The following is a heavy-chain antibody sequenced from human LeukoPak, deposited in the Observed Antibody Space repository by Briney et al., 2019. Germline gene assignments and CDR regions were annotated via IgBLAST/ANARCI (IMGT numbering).Heavy chain of an antibody. CDR2: ISSSSSYI. D-gene: IGHD2-21*01. Sequence: GGSLRLSCAASGFTFSSYSMNWVRQAPGKGLEWVSSISSSSSYIYYADSVKGRFTISRDNAKNSLYLQMNSLRAEDMALYYCAKDAHGDSYYFDYWGQGTLVTVSS. V-gene: IGHV3-21*04. CDR1: GFTFSSYS. J-gene: IGHJ4*02. CDR3: AKDAHGDSYYFDY.